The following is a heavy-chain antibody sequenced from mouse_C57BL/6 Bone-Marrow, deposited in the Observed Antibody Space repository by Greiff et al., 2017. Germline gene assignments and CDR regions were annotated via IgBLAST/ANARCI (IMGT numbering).Heavy chain of an antibody. CDR1: GYTFTSYG. Sequence: VQLQQSGAELARPGASVKLSCKASGYTFTSYGISWVKQRTGQGLEWIGEIYPRSGNTYYNEKFKGKATLTADKSSSTAYMELRSLTSEDSAVYFCARGDDYGSSYAWFAYWGQGTLVTVSA. V-gene: IGHV1-81*01. D-gene: IGHD1-1*01. CDR2: IYPRSGNT. CDR3: ARGDDYGSSYAWFAY. J-gene: IGHJ3*01.